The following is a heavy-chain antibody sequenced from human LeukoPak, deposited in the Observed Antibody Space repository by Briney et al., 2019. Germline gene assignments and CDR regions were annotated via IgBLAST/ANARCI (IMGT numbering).Heavy chain of an antibody. CDR2: IYYSGST. D-gene: IGHD3-3*01. CDR3: ARGGDFWSGYPDYYFDY. CDR1: GGSVSSGSYY. J-gene: IGHJ4*02. Sequence: SETLSLTCTVSGGSVSSGSYYWSWIRQPPGKGLEWIGYIYYSGSTNYNPSLKSRVTISVDTSKNQFSLKLSSVTAADTAVYYCARGGDFWSGYPDYYFDYWGQGTLVTVSS. V-gene: IGHV4-61*01.